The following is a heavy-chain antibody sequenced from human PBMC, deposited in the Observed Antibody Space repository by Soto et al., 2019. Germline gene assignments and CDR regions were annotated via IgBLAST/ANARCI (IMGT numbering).Heavy chain of an antibody. Sequence: SETLSLTCTVSDGSISNFYWGCIRQPPGKGLEWIGYISSSGNTNYNPSLKSRVSISVDTSKNQFSLNLTSVTAADTAVYYCARAPMVLTRSYFDSWGQGTPVTVSS. D-gene: IGHD3-22*01. V-gene: IGHV4-59*01. CDR2: ISSSGNT. J-gene: IGHJ4*02. CDR3: ARAPMVLTRSYFDS. CDR1: DGSISNFY.